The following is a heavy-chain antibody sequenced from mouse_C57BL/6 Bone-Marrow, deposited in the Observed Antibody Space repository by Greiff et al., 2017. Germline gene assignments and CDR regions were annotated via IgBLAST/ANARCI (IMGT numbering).Heavy chain of an antibody. J-gene: IGHJ2*01. Sequence: QVQLQQPGAELVKPGASVKLSCKASGYTFTSYWMQWVKQRPGQGLEWIGEIDPSDSYTNYNQKFKGKATLTLDPSSSTAYMQLSSLTSEDSAVYYCARIYDGYPYFDYWGQGTTLTVSS. CDR2: IDPSDSYT. D-gene: IGHD2-3*01. CDR1: GYTFTSYW. V-gene: IGHV1-50*01. CDR3: ARIYDGYPYFDY.